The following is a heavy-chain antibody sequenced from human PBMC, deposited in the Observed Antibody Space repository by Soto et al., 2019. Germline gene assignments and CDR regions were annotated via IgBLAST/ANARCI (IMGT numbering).Heavy chain of an antibody. J-gene: IGHJ3*01. CDR2: INPTRGT. V-gene: IGHV4-34*01. Sequence: QKLCLTCTINSWSFPGHSCAWIRQSPGKGLEWIGEINPTRGTNYNPSLKSRVAISVEVSTNQFSLTLRSVTAADTAVYYCARGSIGGYYGAFDVWGQGTVVT. D-gene: IGHD3-10*01. CDR1: SWSFPGHS. CDR3: ARGSIGGYYGAFDV.